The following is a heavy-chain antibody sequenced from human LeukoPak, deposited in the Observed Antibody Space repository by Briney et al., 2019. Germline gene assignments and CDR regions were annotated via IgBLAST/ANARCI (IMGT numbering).Heavy chain of an antibody. CDR1: GGSSSSYY. CDR2: IYYSGST. D-gene: IGHD5-18*01. Sequence: SSDTLSLTCTISGGSSSSYYWSWIRRPPGKGLEWIGYIYYSGSTNYKPSLKSRVTISVDTSKNQFSLKLSSVTAADTAVYYCAREGYHRDFDYWGQGTLVTVSS. CDR3: AREGYHRDFDY. J-gene: IGHJ4*02. V-gene: IGHV4-59*01.